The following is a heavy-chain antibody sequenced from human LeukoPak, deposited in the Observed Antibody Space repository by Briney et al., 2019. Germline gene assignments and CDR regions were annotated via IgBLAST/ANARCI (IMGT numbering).Heavy chain of an antibody. CDR1: GFTFSSYS. V-gene: IGHV3-21*04. Sequence: GGSLRLSCAASGFTFSSYSMNWVRQAPGKGLEWVSSISSSSSYIYYADSVKGRFTISRDNAKNSLYLQMNSLRAEDTAVYYCARDLRDRSSTSCYTGLVGYYYYYMDVWGKGTTVTVSS. J-gene: IGHJ6*03. D-gene: IGHD2-2*02. CDR2: ISSSSSYI. CDR3: ARDLRDRSSTSCYTGLVGYYYYYMDV.